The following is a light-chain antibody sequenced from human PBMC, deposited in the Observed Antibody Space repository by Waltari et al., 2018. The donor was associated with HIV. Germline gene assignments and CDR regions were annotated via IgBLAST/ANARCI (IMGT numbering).Light chain of an antibody. CDR3: GTWDSSLRTYV. CDR1: SSNIGNDY. J-gene: IGLJ1*01. Sequence: QSVLTPPPSVSAAPGQKVTISCSGGSSNIGNDYVSWYQQLPGTAPKIIISDNNERPSGIPDRFSGSKSDTSATLDITGLQTGDEADYYCGTWDSSLRTYVFGTGTKVTVL. V-gene: IGLV1-51*01. CDR2: DNN.